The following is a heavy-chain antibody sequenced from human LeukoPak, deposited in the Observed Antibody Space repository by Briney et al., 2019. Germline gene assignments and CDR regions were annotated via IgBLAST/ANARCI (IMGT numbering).Heavy chain of an antibody. CDR1: GFTFSSYA. CDR2: ISYDGSNK. CDR3: ARGAYGGPRYCSGGSCYLEYFQH. V-gene: IGHV3-30-3*01. D-gene: IGHD2-15*01. J-gene: IGHJ1*01. Sequence: GGSLRLSCAASGFTFSSYAMHWVRQAPGKGLEWVAVISYDGSNKYYADSVKGRFTISRDNSKNTLYLQMNSLRAEDTAVYYCARGAYGGPRYCSGGSCYLEYFQHWGQGTLVTVSS.